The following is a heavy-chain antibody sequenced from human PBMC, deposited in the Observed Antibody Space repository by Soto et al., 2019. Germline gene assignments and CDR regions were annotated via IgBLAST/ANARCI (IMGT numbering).Heavy chain of an antibody. Sequence: GGSLSLSCAASGFAFDDYAMHWVRQAPGKGLEWVSGISWNSGIIGYADSVKGRFTISRDTAKKSLYLQMNSLRAEDTALYYCAKESRPYWAVNGRDYYFDFWGQGTLVTVSS. D-gene: IGHD2-15*01. CDR2: ISWNSGII. CDR3: AKESRPYWAVNGRDYYFDF. J-gene: IGHJ4*02. CDR1: GFAFDDYA. V-gene: IGHV3-9*01.